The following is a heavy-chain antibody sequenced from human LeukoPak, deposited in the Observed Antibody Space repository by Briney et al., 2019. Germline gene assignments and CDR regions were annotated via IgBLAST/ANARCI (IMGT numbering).Heavy chain of an antibody. Sequence: GASVKVSCKASGYTFTGYFMHWVRLVSGQGLEWMGGINPNTGDTNYVQKFQGRVSMTRDTPLSTGYMELSRLRIDDTAVYYCAITTGSGSYKIDVWGQGTMVTVSS. J-gene: IGHJ3*01. CDR3: AITTGSGSYKIDV. V-gene: IGHV1-2*02. CDR2: INPNTGDT. CDR1: GYTFTGYF. D-gene: IGHD3-10*01.